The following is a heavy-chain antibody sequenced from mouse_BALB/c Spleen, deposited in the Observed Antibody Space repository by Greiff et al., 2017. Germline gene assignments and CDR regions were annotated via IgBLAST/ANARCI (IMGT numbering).Heavy chain of an antibody. CDR3: TRETTATGFAY. D-gene: IGHD1-2*01. Sequence: EVHLVESGGGLVKPGGSLKLSCAASGFTFSSYTMSWVRQTPEKRLEWVATISSGGSYTYYPDSVKGRFTISRDNAKNTLYLQMSSLKSEDTAMYYCTRETTATGFAYWGQGTRVTVSA. J-gene: IGHJ3*01. V-gene: IGHV5-6-4*01. CDR1: GFTFSSYT. CDR2: ISSGGSYT.